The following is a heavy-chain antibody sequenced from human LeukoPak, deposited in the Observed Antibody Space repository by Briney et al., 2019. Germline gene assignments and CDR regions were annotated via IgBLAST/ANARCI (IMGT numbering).Heavy chain of an antibody. D-gene: IGHD3-16*01. CDR2: IYYSGST. Sequence: SETLSLTCPVSGGSTSSYYWSWMRQPPGKGLEWIGYIYYSGSTNYNPSLKSRVTISVDTSKNQFSLKLSSVTAADTAVYYCARHGWVERPDWLDPWGQGTLVTVSS. CDR3: ARHGWVERPDWLDP. V-gene: IGHV4-59*08. J-gene: IGHJ5*02. CDR1: GGSTSSYY.